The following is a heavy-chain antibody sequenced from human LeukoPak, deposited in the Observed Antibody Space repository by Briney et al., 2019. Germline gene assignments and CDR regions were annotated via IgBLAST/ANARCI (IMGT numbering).Heavy chain of an antibody. J-gene: IGHJ5*02. CDR1: GFTFSTYG. CDR3: AKEGPREGFDP. CDR2: IRGSGDTT. Sequence: GGSLRLSCAASGFTFSTYGMNWVRQAPGKGLEWVSGIRGSGDTTYYADSVKGRFSISRDNFKNTLYLQMNSLRAEDTAVYYCAKEGPREGFDPWGHGTLVTVSS. V-gene: IGHV3-23*01.